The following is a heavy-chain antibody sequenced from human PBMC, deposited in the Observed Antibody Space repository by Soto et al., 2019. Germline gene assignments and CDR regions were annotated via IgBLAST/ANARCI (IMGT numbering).Heavy chain of an antibody. D-gene: IGHD2-15*01. CDR1: GFTFSSYG. V-gene: IGHV3-30*18. CDR2: ISYDGSNK. J-gene: IGHJ4*02. Sequence: GGSLRLSCAASGFTFSSYGMHWVRQAPGKGLEWVAVISYDGSNKYYADSVKGRFTISRDNSKNTLYLQMNSLRAEDTAVYYCANSFRYCSGGSCQYWGQGTLVTVSS. CDR3: ANSFRYCSGGSCQY.